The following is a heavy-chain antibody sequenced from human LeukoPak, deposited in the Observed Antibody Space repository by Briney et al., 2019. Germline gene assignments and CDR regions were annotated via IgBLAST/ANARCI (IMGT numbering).Heavy chain of an antibody. CDR3: ASAYCGGDCTPYWYFDL. CDR2: IYTSGST. CDR1: GGSISSGSYY. J-gene: IGHJ2*01. D-gene: IGHD2-21*02. Sequence: SQTLSLTCTVSGGSISSGSYYWSWIRQPAGKGLEWIGRIYTSGSTNYNPSHKSRVTISVDTSKNQFSLKLSSVTAADTAVYYCASAYCGGDCTPYWYFDLWGRGTLVTVSS. V-gene: IGHV4-61*02.